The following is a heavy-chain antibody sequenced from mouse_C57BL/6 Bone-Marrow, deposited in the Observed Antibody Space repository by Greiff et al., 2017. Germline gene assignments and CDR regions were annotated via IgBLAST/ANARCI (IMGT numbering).Heavy chain of an antibody. D-gene: IGHD3-2*02. CDR1: GYTFTEYT. V-gene: IGHV1-62-2*01. CDR3: ARHEEEPPTAQATNYYAMDY. J-gene: IGHJ4*01. CDR2: FYPGSGSI. Sequence: QVQLQQSGAELVKPGASVKLSCKASGYTFTEYTIHWVKQRSGQGLEWIGWFYPGSGSIKYNEKFKDKATLTADKSSSTVYMELSRLTSEDSAVYFCARHEEEPPTAQATNYYAMDYWGQGTSVTVSS.